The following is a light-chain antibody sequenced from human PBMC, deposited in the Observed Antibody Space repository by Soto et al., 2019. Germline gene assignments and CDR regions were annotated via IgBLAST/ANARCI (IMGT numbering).Light chain of an antibody. Sequence: QSALTQPPSASGSPGQSVTISCTGTSSDVGGYNYVSWYQQHPGKAPKLMIYEVSKRPSGVPDRFSGSKSGNTASLTVSVLQAEEEADYYCSSYAGSNNLGVFGGGTKLTVL. CDR2: EVS. CDR3: SSYAGSNNLGV. V-gene: IGLV2-8*01. CDR1: SSDVGGYNY. J-gene: IGLJ3*02.